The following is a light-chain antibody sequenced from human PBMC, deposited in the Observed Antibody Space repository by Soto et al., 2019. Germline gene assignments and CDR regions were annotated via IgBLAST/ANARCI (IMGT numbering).Light chain of an antibody. Sequence: QSALTQPASVSGSPGQSIAISCTGTSSDVGGYKYVSWYQQHPGKAPKLMIYDVSNRPSGVSDRFSGSKSGNTASLTISGLHADDEADYYCTSYTSSSTYVFGTGTKLTVL. CDR2: DVS. CDR1: SSDVGGYKY. J-gene: IGLJ1*01. CDR3: TSYTSSSTYV. V-gene: IGLV2-14*01.